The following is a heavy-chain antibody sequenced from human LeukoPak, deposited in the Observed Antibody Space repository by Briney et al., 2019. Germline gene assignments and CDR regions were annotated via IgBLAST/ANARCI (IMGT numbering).Heavy chain of an antibody. J-gene: IGHJ4*02. CDR3: AGVAYFFDSTTFYHGGDVDC. V-gene: IGHV1-2*02. D-gene: IGHD2/OR15-2a*01. CDR2: INPKTGVT. Sequence: ASVKVSCKASGYTFTDYYIHWVRQAPGQGLEWMGWINPKTGVTNYAQHFQGRVTMTRDTSISTAYLELSRLRSDDTALYYCAGVAYFFDSTTFYHGGDVDCWGQGTLVTVSS. CDR1: GYTFTDYY.